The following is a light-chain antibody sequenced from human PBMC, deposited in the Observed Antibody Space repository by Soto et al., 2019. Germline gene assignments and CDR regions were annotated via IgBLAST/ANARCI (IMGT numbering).Light chain of an antibody. V-gene: IGLV1-44*01. Sequence: QSVLTQPPSASGTPGQRVTISCSGSSSNIGSDSVNWFQHLPGTTPKLLIYNNNNRPSGVPDRFSGSKSGTSASLAITGLQAEDEADYYCQSYDSSLSGSMVFGGGTKLTVL. CDR1: SSNIGSDS. J-gene: IGLJ2*01. CDR2: NNN. CDR3: QSYDSSLSGSMV.